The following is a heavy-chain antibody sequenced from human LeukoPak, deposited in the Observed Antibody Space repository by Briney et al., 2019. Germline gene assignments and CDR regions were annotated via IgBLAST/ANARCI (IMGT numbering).Heavy chain of an antibody. J-gene: IGHJ4*02. CDR2: IYYSGNT. Sequence: SSETLSLTCTVSGGPISSSYWSWIRQPPGKGLEWIGFIYYSGNTNYNPSPKSRVIISVDTSKNQFSLKLSSVTAADTAVYYCARLKGYSSGWYPSYYFDYWGQGTLVTVSS. CDR1: GGPISSSY. V-gene: IGHV4-59*08. D-gene: IGHD6-19*01. CDR3: ARLKGYSSGWYPSYYFDY.